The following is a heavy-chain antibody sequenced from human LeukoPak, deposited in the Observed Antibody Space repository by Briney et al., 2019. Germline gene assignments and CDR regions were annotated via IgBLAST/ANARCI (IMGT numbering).Heavy chain of an antibody. V-gene: IGHV4-39*01. CDR1: GGSISSSSYY. CDR3: ARISAAGTFTFDY. D-gene: IGHD6-13*01. CDR2: IYYSGST. J-gene: IGHJ4*02. Sequence: SVTLSLTYTVSGGSISSSSYYWGWIRQPPGKGLEWIGSIYYSGSTYYNPSLKSRVTISVDTSKNQFSLKLSSVTAADTAVYYCARISAAGTFTFDYWRQGTLVTVSS.